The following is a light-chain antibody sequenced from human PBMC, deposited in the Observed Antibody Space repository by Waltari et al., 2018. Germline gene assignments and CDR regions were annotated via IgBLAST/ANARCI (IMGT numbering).Light chain of an antibody. CDR2: ENT. Sequence: QSVLTQPPSVSAAPGQRVTISCSGGSSNIGNNYVSWYRQFPGTAPKLLIYENTRRPSGIPGRFAGSKSGTSATLDIPGLQAGDDAEYDCGTWDSSLSGAVFGGGTHLTVL. J-gene: IGLJ7*01. CDR1: SSNIGNNY. V-gene: IGLV1-51*02. CDR3: GTWDSSLSGAV.